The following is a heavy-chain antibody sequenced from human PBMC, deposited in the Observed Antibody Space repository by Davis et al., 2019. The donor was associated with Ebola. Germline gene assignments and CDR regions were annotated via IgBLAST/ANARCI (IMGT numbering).Heavy chain of an antibody. V-gene: IGHV1-8*02. D-gene: IGHD3-10*01. CDR2: MDPDSGNT. J-gene: IGHJ5*02. Sequence: AASVKVSCKASGFTFPSYYIHWVRQSPGQGLEWMGWMDPDSGNTDYAQKFQGRVTMTRDTSVSTAYMELSSLTSEDTAVYYCSRGRGSGNYPWGQGTPVTVSS. CDR3: SRGRGSGNYP. CDR1: GFTFPSYY.